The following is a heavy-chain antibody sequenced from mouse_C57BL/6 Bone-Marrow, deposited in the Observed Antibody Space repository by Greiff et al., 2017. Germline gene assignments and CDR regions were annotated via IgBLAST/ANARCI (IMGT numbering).Heavy chain of an antibody. J-gene: IGHJ4*01. Sequence: VQLQQPGAELVMPGASVKLSCKASGYTFTSYWMHWVKQRPGQGLEWIGEIDPSDSYTNYNQKFKGKSTLTVDKSSSTAYMQLSSLTSEDSAVYYCAREEITTVVENAMDYWGQGTSVTVSS. CDR3: AREEITTVVENAMDY. V-gene: IGHV1-69*01. CDR2: IDPSDSYT. CDR1: GYTFTSYW. D-gene: IGHD1-1*01.